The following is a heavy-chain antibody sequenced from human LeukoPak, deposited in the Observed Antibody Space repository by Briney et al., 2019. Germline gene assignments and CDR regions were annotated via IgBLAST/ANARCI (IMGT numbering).Heavy chain of an antibody. CDR3: AKGGRSSGWYEFDY. D-gene: IGHD6-19*01. V-gene: IGHV3-30*18. Sequence: GGSLRLSCAASGFIFSSYGMHWVRQAPGKGLEWVAVISYDGSNKYYADSVKGRFTISRDNSKNTLYLQMNSLRAEDTAVYYCAKGGRSSGWYEFDYWGQGTLVTVSS. CDR1: GFIFSSYG. CDR2: ISYDGSNK. J-gene: IGHJ4*02.